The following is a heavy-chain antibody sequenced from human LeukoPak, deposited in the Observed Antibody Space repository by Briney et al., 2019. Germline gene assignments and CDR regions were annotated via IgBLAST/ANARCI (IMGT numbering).Heavy chain of an antibody. CDR1: GGSISSGSYY. CDR2: IFTSGST. V-gene: IGHV4-61*02. J-gene: IGHJ4*02. D-gene: IGHD1-26*01. CDR3: ARGNGYSGSYYVY. Sequence: PSETLSLTCTVSGGSISSGSYYWSWIRQPAGKGLEWIGRIFTSGSTNYNPSLKSRVTISVDTSKNQFSLKLSSVTAADTAVYYCARGNGYSGSYYVYWGQGTLVTVSS.